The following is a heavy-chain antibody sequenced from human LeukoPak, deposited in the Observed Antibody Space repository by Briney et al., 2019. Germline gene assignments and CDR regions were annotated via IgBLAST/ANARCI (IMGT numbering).Heavy chain of an antibody. D-gene: IGHD3-16*01. J-gene: IGHJ4*02. CDR2: IRPDGSEA. CDR1: GFTFSSSW. Sequence: GGSLRLSCAASGFTFSSSWMTWVRQSPGKGLEWVAVIRPDGSEAAYVDSVIGRFTISRDNAKNSLFLQMISLRVEDTAVYYCTRDRAYKTFDYWGQGALVTVSS. CDR3: TRDRAYKTFDY. V-gene: IGHV3-7*04.